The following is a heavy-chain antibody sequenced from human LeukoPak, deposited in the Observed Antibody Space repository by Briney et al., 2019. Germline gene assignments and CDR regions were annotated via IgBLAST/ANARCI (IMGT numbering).Heavy chain of an antibody. CDR2: INAGNGNT. CDR1: GYTFTSYA. Sequence: ASVKVSCKAPGYTFTSYAMHWVRQAPGQRLEWMGWINAGNGNTKYSQKFQGRVTITRDTSASTAYMELSSLRSEDTAVYYCARVAQQWLARGAFDIWGQGTMVTVSS. D-gene: IGHD6-19*01. J-gene: IGHJ3*02. V-gene: IGHV1-3*01. CDR3: ARVAQQWLARGAFDI.